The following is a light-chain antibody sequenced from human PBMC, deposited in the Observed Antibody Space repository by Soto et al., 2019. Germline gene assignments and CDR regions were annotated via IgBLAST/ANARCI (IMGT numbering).Light chain of an antibody. CDR1: QSVSSY. CDR2: DAP. V-gene: IGKV3-11*01. CDR3: QQRSNWPPWT. J-gene: IGKJ1*01. Sequence: EIVLTQSPATLSLSPGERATLSCRASQSVSSYLAWYQQKPGQAPRLLIYDAPNRATGIPARFSGSGSGTDFTLTISSLEPEDFAAYYCQQRSNWPPWTFGQGTKVEIK.